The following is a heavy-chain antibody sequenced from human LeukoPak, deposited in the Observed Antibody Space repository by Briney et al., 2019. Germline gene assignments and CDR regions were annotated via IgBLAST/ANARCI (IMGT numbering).Heavy chain of an antibody. V-gene: IGHV3-23*01. Sequence: GGSLRLSCAASGFTFSSYAMSWVRQAPGKGLEWVSAISGSGGSTYYADSVKGRFTISRDNSKNTLYLQMNSLRAEDTAVYYCVKQLYETTDFDYWGQGTLVTVSS. CDR2: ISGSGGST. D-gene: IGHD2-8*01. CDR3: VKQLYETTDFDY. J-gene: IGHJ4*02. CDR1: GFTFSSYA.